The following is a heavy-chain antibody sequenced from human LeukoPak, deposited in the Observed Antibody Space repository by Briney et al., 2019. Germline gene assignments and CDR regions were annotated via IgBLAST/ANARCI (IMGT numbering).Heavy chain of an antibody. CDR1: GYSFTSYW. J-gene: IGHJ4*02. CDR3: ARMETYYDSSGYLDY. Sequence: GESLKISCKGSGYSFTSYWIGWVRQMPGKGLEWMGIIYPGDSDTRYSPSFQGQVIISADKSISTAYLQWSSLKASDTAMHYCARMETYYDSSGYLDYWGQGTLVTVSS. V-gene: IGHV5-51*01. CDR2: IYPGDSDT. D-gene: IGHD3-22*01.